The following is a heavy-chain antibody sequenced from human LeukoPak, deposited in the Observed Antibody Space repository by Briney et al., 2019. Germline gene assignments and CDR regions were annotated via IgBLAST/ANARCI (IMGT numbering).Heavy chain of an antibody. CDR2: VYPGDSDT. CDR1: GYSFTSYW. V-gene: IGHV5-51*01. D-gene: IGHD3-10*01. Sequence: GESLKISCKGSGYSFTSYWIGWVRQVPGKGLEWMGIVYPGDSDTRYSSSFQGQVTISADKSISTAYLQWRSLKASDTAMYYCARLPWVGGSGMFDYWGQGTLVTVSS. J-gene: IGHJ4*02. CDR3: ARLPWVGGSGMFDY.